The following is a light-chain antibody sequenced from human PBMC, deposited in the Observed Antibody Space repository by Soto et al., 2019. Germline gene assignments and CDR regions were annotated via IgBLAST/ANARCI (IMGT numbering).Light chain of an antibody. V-gene: IGLV2-8*01. J-gene: IGLJ1*01. Sequence: QSALTQSPSASGSPGQSVTISCTGTSSDIGGYNSVSWYQQHPGKAPKVMIYDVTKRPSGVPDRFSGSKSGNTASLTVSALSAEDEADYYCSSYTDRKHLVFGTGTKLTVL. CDR3: SSYTDRKHLV. CDR2: DVT. CDR1: SSDIGGYNS.